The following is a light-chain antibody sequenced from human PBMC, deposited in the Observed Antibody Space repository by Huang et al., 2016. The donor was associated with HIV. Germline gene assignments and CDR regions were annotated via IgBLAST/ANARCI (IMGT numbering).Light chain of an antibody. Sequence: EIVMTQSPDTLSVSPGETVSISCRSRQSITHSLAWYQQKPGQPPRLLFYDASTRAPGISARCRGVGSGTDFTLTISSLQSEDVGIYYCQQYSNWPRGTFGQGTRVQIK. J-gene: IGKJ1*01. V-gene: IGKV3-15*01. CDR3: QQYSNWPRGT. CDR2: DAS. CDR1: QSITHS.